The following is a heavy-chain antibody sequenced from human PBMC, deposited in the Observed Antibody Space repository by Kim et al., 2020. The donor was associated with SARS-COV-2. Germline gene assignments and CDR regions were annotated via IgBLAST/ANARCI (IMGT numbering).Heavy chain of an antibody. CDR3: ATAPKRIWLGELTGSHYYGMDV. D-gene: IGHD3-10*01. J-gene: IGHJ6*02. V-gene: IGHV3-23*01. Sequence: GGSLRLSCAASGFTFSSYAMSWVRQAPGKGLEWVSAISGSGGSTYYADSVKGRFTIARDNSKNTLYLQMNSLIAEDTAVYYCATAPKRIWLGELTGSHYYGMDVWGQGTTVTVSS. CDR1: GFTFSSYA. CDR2: ISGSGGST.